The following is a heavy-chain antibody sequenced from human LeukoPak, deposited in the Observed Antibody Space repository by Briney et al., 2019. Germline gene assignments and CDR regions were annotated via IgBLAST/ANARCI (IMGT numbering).Heavy chain of an antibody. V-gene: IGHV3-74*01. CDR2: INSDGSST. CDR3: AKDQGFYDSSGYQYYFDS. CDR1: GFTFSSYW. D-gene: IGHD3-22*01. J-gene: IGHJ4*02. Sequence: EGSLRLSCAASGFTFSSYWMHWVRQAPGKGLVWVSRINSDGSSTSYADSVKGRFTISRDNAKNTLYLQMNSLRAEDTAVYYCAKDQGFYDSSGYQYYFDSWGQGTLVTVSS.